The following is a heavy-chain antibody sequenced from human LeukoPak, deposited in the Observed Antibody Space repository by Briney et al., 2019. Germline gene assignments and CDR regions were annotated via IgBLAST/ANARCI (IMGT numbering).Heavy chain of an antibody. J-gene: IGHJ6*02. CDR2: IIPIFGTA. Sequence: GASVKVSCKASGGTFSSYAISWVRQAPGQGLEWMGGIIPIFGTANYAQKFQGRVTITADESTSTAYMELSSLRSEDTAVYYCARDSAMVTALYYYYGMDVWGQGTTVTVSS. D-gene: IGHD2-21*02. CDR1: GGTFSSYA. V-gene: IGHV1-69*13. CDR3: ARDSAMVTALYYYYGMDV.